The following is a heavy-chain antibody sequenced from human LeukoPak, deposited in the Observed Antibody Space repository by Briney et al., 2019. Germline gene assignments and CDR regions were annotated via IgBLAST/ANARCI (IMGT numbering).Heavy chain of an antibody. CDR1: GGSISSQY. Sequence: ASETLSLTCTVSGGSISSQYWSWIRQPAGKGLEWIGRIYASGSTNYNPSLKSRVTMSVDTSKNQFSLKLSSVTAADTAVFYCTKDTYCSGTACNGGPGDYWGQGILATVSS. D-gene: IGHD2-15*01. V-gene: IGHV4-4*07. CDR2: IYASGST. J-gene: IGHJ4*02. CDR3: TKDTYCSGTACNGGPGDY.